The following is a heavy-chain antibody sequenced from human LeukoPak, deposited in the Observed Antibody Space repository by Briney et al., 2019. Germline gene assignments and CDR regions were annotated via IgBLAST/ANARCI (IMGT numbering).Heavy chain of an antibody. Sequence: GGTLRLSCAASGFTFSSYGMSWVRQAPGKGLEWVSSISSSSSYIYYADSVKGRFTISRHNAKNSLYLQMNSLRAEDTAVYYCAKDTQNIVGAVDYWGQGTLVTVSS. CDR2: ISSSSSYI. D-gene: IGHD1-26*01. V-gene: IGHV3-21*01. J-gene: IGHJ4*02. CDR1: GFTFSSYG. CDR3: AKDTQNIVGAVDY.